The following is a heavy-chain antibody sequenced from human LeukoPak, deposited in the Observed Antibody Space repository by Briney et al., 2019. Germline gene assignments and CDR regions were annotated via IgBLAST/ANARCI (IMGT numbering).Heavy chain of an antibody. D-gene: IGHD3-9*01. CDR3: AKDQYFDWLFGY. CDR1: GFTFSSYA. Sequence: GGSLRLSCAASGFTFSSYAMSWVRQAPGKGLEWVSAISGSGGSTYYSDSVKGRFTISRDNSKNTLYLQMNSLRAEDTAVYYCAKDQYFDWLFGYWGQGTLVTVSS. J-gene: IGHJ4*02. CDR2: ISGSGGST. V-gene: IGHV3-23*01.